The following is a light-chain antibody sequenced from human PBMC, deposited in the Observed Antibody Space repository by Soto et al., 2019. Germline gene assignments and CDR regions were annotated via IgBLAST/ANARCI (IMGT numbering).Light chain of an antibody. V-gene: IGLV2-23*02. CDR2: EVS. CDR1: SSDVGSYNL. J-gene: IGLJ7*01. CDR3: CSYAGTSTHTV. Sequence: QSALTQPASVSGSPGQSITISCTGTSSDVGSYNLVSRYQQHPGKAPKLMISEVSKRPSGISDRFSGSKSGSTASLTISGLQAEDEADYYCCSYAGTSTHTVFGGGTKLTVL.